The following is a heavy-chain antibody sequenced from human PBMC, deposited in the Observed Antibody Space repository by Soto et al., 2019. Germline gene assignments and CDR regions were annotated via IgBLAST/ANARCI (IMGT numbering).Heavy chain of an antibody. D-gene: IGHD2-15*01. CDR3: ARRGQCSGNPCYVGSDF. CDR1: DDSINSSSYY. J-gene: IGHJ4*02. V-gene: IGHV4-39*01. Sequence: QLQLQEPGPGLVKPSETLSLTCTVSDDSINSSSYYWGWIRQPPGKGLEWIGSIYYTGNTYHNPSLKSRVTMSVDTSKNQFSLQLSSVTAADTAVYYCARRGQCSGNPCYVGSDFWGPGTLFTVSS. CDR2: IYYTGNT.